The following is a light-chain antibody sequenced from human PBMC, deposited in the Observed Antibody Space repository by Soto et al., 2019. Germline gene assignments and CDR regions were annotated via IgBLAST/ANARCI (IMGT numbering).Light chain of an antibody. Sequence: QSALTQPASVSGSPGQSITISCTGTSSDVGGYNYVSWYQQHPGKAPKLMIYDVSNRPSGVSNRVSGSKSGNTASLTISGLQAEDEADYYCSSYTSSRTFYVFGTGTKLTVL. CDR3: SSYTSSRTFYV. CDR1: SSDVGGYNY. J-gene: IGLJ1*01. CDR2: DVS. V-gene: IGLV2-14*01.